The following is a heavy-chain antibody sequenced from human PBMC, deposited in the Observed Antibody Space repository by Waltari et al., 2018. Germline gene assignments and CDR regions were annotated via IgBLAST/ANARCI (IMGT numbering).Heavy chain of an antibody. Sequence: QVQLVESGGGGVQLGRSLRLPCAASGFTFSSFAMTGVRPAPGKGLEWVAVISYDGSNKYYADSVKGRFTISRDNSKNTLYLQMNSLRAEDTAVYYCADGGDYSSSWYTLDYWGQGTLVTVSS. CDR2: ISYDGSNK. CDR3: ADGGDYSSSWYTLDY. V-gene: IGHV3-30-3*01. D-gene: IGHD6-13*01. J-gene: IGHJ4*02. CDR1: GFTFSSFA.